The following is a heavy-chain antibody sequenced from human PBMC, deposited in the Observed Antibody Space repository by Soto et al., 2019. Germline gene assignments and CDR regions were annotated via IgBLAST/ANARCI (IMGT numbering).Heavy chain of an antibody. V-gene: IGHV2-26*01. Sequence: HVTLKESGPVLVKPTETLTLTCAVSGFSPRDSKVGVSWIRQPPGKALEWLAHIFWNGEKSYSTSLERRLTISKDPSKGQAVLTMSNMDTVDTATYFCAHVRHWDVAHSYDYWGRGTKVTVSS. J-gene: IGHJ4*02. CDR2: IFWNGEK. D-gene: IGHD5-12*01. CDR3: AHVRHWDVAHSYDY. CDR1: GFSPRDSKVG.